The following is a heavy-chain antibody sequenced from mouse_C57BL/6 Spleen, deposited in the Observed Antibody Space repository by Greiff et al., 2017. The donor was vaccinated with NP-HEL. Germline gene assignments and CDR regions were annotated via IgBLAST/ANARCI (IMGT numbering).Heavy chain of an antibody. V-gene: IGHV3-1*01. D-gene: IGHD1-1*01. Sequence: EVKLMESGPGMVKPSQSLSLTCPVTGYSITSGYDWHWIRHFPGNKLEWMGYISYSGSTNYNPSLKSRISITHDTSKNHFFLKLNSVTTEDTATYYCAREGDYYGSSYPYAMDYWGQGTSVTVAS. CDR1: GYSITSGYD. CDR2: ISYSGST. J-gene: IGHJ4*01. CDR3: AREGDYYGSSYPYAMDY.